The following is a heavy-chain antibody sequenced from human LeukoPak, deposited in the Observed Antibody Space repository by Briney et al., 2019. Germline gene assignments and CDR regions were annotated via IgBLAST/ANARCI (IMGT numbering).Heavy chain of an antibody. CDR3: ARNSGLADC. CDR1: GYSFTSHD. V-gene: IGHV1-8*01. Sequence: ASVKVSCKASGYSFTSHDISWVRQATGQGLEWMGWMNPNSGNTGYAEKFQGRVTMTRDNSITTAYMELSSLRSEDTAVYYCARNSGLADCWGQGTLVTVSS. CDR2: MNPNSGNT. D-gene: IGHD5-12*01. J-gene: IGHJ4*02.